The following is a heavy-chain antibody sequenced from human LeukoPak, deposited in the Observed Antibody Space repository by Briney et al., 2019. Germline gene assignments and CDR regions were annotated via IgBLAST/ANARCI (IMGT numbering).Heavy chain of an antibody. CDR1: GGSISSGGYS. V-gene: IGHV4-30-2*01. Sequence: SETLSLTCAVSGGSISSGGYSWRWIRQPPGKGLEWIGFIYHGGSTYYNPSLKSRVTISVDRSKNQFSLKLTSVTAADTAVYYCARAPSPARAYFGYWGQGTLVTVSS. J-gene: IGHJ4*02. D-gene: IGHD3-16*01. CDR3: ARAPSPARAYFGY. CDR2: IYHGGST.